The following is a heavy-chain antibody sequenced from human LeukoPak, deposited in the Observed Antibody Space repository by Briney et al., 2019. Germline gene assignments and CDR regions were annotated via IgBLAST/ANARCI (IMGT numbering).Heavy chain of an antibody. V-gene: IGHV5-51*01. Sequence: GESLQISCQGSGSPFTSYWIGWVRQLPGKGLEWMGIIYPGDSDTRYSPSFQGQVTISADKSISTAYLQWSSLKASDTAMYYCARLLSVTAPGATTEDDHYGMDVWGQGTTVTVSS. J-gene: IGHJ6*02. D-gene: IGHD5-12*01. CDR2: IYPGDSDT. CDR1: GSPFTSYW. CDR3: ARLLSVTAPGATTEDDHYGMDV.